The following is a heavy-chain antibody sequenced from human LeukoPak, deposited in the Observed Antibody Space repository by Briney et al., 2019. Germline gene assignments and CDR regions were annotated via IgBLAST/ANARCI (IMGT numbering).Heavy chain of an antibody. J-gene: IGHJ6*03. V-gene: IGHV4-4*07. CDR2: IYTSGST. CDR1: GGSISSYD. Sequence: PSETLSLTRTVSGGSISSYDWSWIRQPAGKGLEWIGRIYTSGSTSYNPSLKSRVTMSIDTSKNHFSLKLSSVTAADTAVYYCARDLSSGWYSDYYYYYMDVWGKGTTVTVSS. D-gene: IGHD6-19*01. CDR3: ARDLSSGWYSDYYYYYMDV.